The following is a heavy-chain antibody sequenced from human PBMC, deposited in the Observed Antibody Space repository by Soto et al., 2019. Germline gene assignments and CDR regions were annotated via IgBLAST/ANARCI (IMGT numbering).Heavy chain of an antibody. Sequence: PSETLSLTCTVSGGSISSGGYYWSWIRQPPGKGLEWIGYIYYSGSTYYNPSLKSRVTISVDTSKNQFSLKLSSVTAADTAVYYCARGGGIVGATTVDYGGRGTLVTVSS. CDR3: ARGGGIVGATTVDY. CDR1: GGSISSGGYY. V-gene: IGHV4-30-4*01. CDR2: IYYSGST. J-gene: IGHJ4*02. D-gene: IGHD1-26*01.